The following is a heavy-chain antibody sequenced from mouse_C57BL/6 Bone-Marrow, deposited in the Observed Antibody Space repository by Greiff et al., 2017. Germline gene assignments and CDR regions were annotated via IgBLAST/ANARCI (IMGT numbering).Heavy chain of an antibody. Sequence: VQLQQSGTVLARPGASVKMSCTTSGYTFTSYWMHWVHQRPGQGLEWIGAIYPGHSDTSYNQNFKGKAKLTADTSASTPYMEHSSRTKEDSSIYYRTRETVVAYYYTMDYWGKGTSVTVSS. CDR1: GYTFTSYW. CDR2: IYPGHSDT. V-gene: IGHV1-5*01. D-gene: IGHD1-1*01. CDR3: TRETVVAYYYTMDY. J-gene: IGHJ4*01.